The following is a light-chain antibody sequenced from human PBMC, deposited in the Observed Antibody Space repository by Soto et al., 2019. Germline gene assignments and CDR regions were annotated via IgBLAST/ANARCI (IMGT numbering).Light chain of an antibody. Sequence: DIQMTQSPSTLSASVGDRVAITCRASQSITTLLAWYQQKPGKAPKLLIYKASSLETGVTSTFSGTGSGTEFTLTINSLQPDDFATYYCQQYYSAPWTFGQGTKVEI. J-gene: IGKJ1*01. V-gene: IGKV1-5*03. CDR2: KAS. CDR1: QSITTL. CDR3: QQYYSAPWT.